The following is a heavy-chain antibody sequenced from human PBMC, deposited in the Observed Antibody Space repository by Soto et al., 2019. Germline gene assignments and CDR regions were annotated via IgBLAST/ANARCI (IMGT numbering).Heavy chain of an antibody. D-gene: IGHD5-18*01. V-gene: IGHV4-31*02. J-gene: IGHJ4*02. CDR3: ARVETPMIPPIAPFDY. CDR1: GDSISSGRYF. CDR2: ISHGGNA. Sequence: PSETLSLTCTVSGDSISSGRYFWTWIRQHPGKGLEWIGYISHGGNAFYNPSLKTRVTMSVATSENQFSLMLTSVTAADTAVYYCARVETPMIPPIAPFDYWGQGTLVTVSA.